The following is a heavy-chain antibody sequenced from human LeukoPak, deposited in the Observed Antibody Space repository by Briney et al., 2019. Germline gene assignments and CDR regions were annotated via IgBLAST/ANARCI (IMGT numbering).Heavy chain of an antibody. J-gene: IGHJ4*02. Sequence: GGSLRLSCAASGFTFSSYSMNWVRQAPGKGLEWVSYIGTSSSPKYYADSVKGRFTISRDNDKNSIYLQMDSLRDEDTAVYYCARGNRGLSPDYWGQGTLVTVSS. CDR2: IGTSSSPK. V-gene: IGHV3-48*02. CDR1: GFTFSSYS. D-gene: IGHD1-14*01. CDR3: ARGNRGLSPDY.